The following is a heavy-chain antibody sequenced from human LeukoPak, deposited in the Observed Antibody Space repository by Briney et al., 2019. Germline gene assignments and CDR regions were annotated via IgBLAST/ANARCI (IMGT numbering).Heavy chain of an antibody. J-gene: IGHJ4*02. CDR3: AKDRAAARNFDI. Sequence: ASVKVSCKASNYTFTTYGINWVRQAPGQGLEWVGWINTYNGNTKYTERFQGRVTMTTDTSTTTAYMESKSLRSDDTAIYYCAKDRAAARNFDIWGQGTLVTVSS. CDR1: NYTFTTYG. V-gene: IGHV1-18*01. CDR2: INTYNGNT. D-gene: IGHD6-13*01.